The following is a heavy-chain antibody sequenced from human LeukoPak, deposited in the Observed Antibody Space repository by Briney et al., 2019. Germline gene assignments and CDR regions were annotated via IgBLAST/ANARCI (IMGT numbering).Heavy chain of an antibody. CDR2: IYYSGST. CDR3: ASPGGVVTGFGAFDI. J-gene: IGHJ3*02. CDR1: GGSISSSSYY. V-gene: IGHV4-39*01. Sequence: PSETLSPTCTVSGGSISSSSYYWGWIRQPPGKGLEWIGSIYYSGSTYYNPSLKSRVTISVDTSKNQFSLKLSSVTAADTAVYYCASPGGVVTGFGAFDIWGQGTMVTVSS. D-gene: IGHD2-21*02.